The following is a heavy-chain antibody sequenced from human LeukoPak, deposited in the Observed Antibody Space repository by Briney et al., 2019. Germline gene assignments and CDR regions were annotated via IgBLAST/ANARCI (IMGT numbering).Heavy chain of an antibody. Sequence: SSETLSLTCAVYGGSFSGYYWSWICQPPGKGLGWMGEINHSGSTSYNPSLKSRVTISVDTSKNHFSLKLSSVTAADTALYYCASYGSGSYSGFDYWGQGTLVTVSS. CDR1: GGSFSGYY. D-gene: IGHD3-10*01. CDR3: ASYGSGSYSGFDY. V-gene: IGHV4-34*01. CDR2: INHSGST. J-gene: IGHJ4*02.